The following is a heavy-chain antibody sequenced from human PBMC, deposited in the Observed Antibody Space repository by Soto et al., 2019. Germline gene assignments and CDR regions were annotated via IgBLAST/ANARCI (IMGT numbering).Heavy chain of an antibody. CDR1: GFSLSTIGMC. V-gene: IGHV2-70*01. Sequence: SGTTLVNPTQTLTLTCTFSGFSLSTIGMCVSWIRQPPGNALEWLALIDWDDDKYYSTSLKTRLTISKDTSKNQVVLTMTNMDSVSTDTYYRTRVYYCAGSEDHHDYYYSTDFLGEGSTVTVSS. CDR2: IDWDDDK. D-gene: IGHD1-26*01. CDR3: TRVYYCAGSEDHHDYYYSTDF. J-gene: IGHJ6*02.